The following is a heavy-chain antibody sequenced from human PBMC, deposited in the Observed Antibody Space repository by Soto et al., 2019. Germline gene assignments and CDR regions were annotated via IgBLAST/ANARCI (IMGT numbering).Heavy chain of an antibody. Sequence: PGGSLRLSCTTSGFSFSTVWLSWVRQAPGKGLEWVGRIKSKTDGGTTDYAAPVKGRFALSRDDSKNTVYLQMNSLKIEDTAVYYCAKDRQPNYYDSSGHCFDYWGQGTLVTVSS. D-gene: IGHD3-22*01. J-gene: IGHJ4*02. CDR3: AKDRQPNYYDSSGHCFDY. CDR1: GFSFSTVW. V-gene: IGHV3-15*01. CDR2: IKSKTDGGTT.